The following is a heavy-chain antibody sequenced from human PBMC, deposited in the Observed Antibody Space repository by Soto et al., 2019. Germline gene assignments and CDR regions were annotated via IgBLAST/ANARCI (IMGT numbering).Heavy chain of an antibody. CDR2: ISGSGGST. V-gene: IGHV3-23*01. CDR3: AKYPIAVARSHFDY. Sequence: PGRALRLSCAASGFTFSSYAMSWVRQAPGKGLEWVSAISGSGGSTYYADSVKGRFTISRDNSKNTLYLQMNSLRAEDTAVYYCAKYPIAVARSHFDYWGQGTLVTVSS. D-gene: IGHD6-19*01. J-gene: IGHJ4*02. CDR1: GFTFSSYA.